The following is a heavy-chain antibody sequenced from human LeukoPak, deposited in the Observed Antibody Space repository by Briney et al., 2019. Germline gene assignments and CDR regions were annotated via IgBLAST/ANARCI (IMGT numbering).Heavy chain of an antibody. CDR1: GDSISSSNW. V-gene: IGHV4-4*02. J-gene: IGHJ5*02. CDR3: TRDVGSVLGYCTNGLCYSRDNWFDP. CDR2: IYHSGST. Sequence: PSGTLSLTCAVSGDSISSSNWWSWVRQPPGKGLEWIGEIYHSGSTNYNPSLKSRVTISVDKSKNQFSLRLTSVTAADTAVYYCTRDVGSVLGYCTNGLCYSRDNWFDPWGQGTLVTVSS. D-gene: IGHD2-8*01.